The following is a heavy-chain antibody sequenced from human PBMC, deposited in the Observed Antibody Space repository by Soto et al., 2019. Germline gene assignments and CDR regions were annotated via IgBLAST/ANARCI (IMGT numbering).Heavy chain of an antibody. CDR2: ISYDGSNK. V-gene: IGHV3-30-3*01. D-gene: IGHD3-22*01. CDR1: GFTFSSYA. Sequence: QVQLVESGGGVVQPGRSLRLSFAASGFTFSSYAMHWVRQAPGKGLEWVAVISYDGSNKYYADSVKGRFTISRDNSKNTLYLQMNSLRAEDTAVYYCARVYDSSGSDAFDIWGQGTMVTVSS. CDR3: ARVYDSSGSDAFDI. J-gene: IGHJ3*02.